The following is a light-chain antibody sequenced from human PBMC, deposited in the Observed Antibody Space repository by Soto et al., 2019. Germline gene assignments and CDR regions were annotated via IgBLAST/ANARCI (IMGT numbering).Light chain of an antibody. CDR3: QQYYATPFT. CDR2: LAS. Sequence: DIVMTQSPDSLAVSLGERATINCKSSQSVLYSSNNANYLAWYQQKPGQPPKLLLYLASTRASGVPDRLRGSGSGTDFSLIISSLQAEDGAVYYCQQYYATPFTFGPGTKVDI. V-gene: IGKV4-1*01. CDR1: QSVLYSSNNANY. J-gene: IGKJ3*01.